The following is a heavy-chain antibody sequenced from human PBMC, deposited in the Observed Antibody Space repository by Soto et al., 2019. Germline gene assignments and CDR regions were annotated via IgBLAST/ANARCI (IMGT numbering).Heavy chain of an antibody. Sequence: GASVKVSCTASGYTFTIYGISWVRQAPGQGLEWMGWISAYNGNTNYAQKLQGRVTMTTDTSTSTAYMELRSLRSDDTAVYYCARGYCSGGSCYYYYYMDVWGKGTTVTVSS. V-gene: IGHV1-18*01. CDR1: GYTFTIYG. D-gene: IGHD2-15*01. CDR2: ISAYNGNT. J-gene: IGHJ6*03. CDR3: ARGYCSGGSCYYYYYMDV.